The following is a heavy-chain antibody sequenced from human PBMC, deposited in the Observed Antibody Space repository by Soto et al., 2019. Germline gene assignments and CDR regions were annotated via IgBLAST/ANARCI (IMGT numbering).Heavy chain of an antibody. Sequence: QVQLQESGPGVVKPSGTLSLTCTVSGASISSSNWWSWVRQAPGKGLEWIGEIDHSGNINSNPYLKSRVTMSVDKSRNIFSLRLSAVTAADTAVYFCARGQRAARPGVDYWGQGTLVTVSS. CDR3: ARGQRAARPGVDY. D-gene: IGHD6-6*01. CDR1: GASISSSNW. J-gene: IGHJ4*02. CDR2: IDHSGNI. V-gene: IGHV4-4*02.